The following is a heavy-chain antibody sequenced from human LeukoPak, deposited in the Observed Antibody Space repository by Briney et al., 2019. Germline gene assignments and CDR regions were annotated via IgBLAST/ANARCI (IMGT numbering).Heavy chain of an antibody. V-gene: IGHV3-11*01. CDR1: GFSISDAY. J-gene: IGHJ5*02. CDR2: ISGSGSDT. Sequence: KPGGSLRLSCAASGFSISDAYMSWLRQAPGKGLEYVAYISGSGSDTSYADSVKGRFTISRDNAKNSLYLQMNSLRADDTAVYSCGRFARLLDPWGQGTLVTVSS. CDR3: GRFARLLDP.